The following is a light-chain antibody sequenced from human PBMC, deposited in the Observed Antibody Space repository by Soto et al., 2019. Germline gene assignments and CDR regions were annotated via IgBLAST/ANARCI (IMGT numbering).Light chain of an antibody. Sequence: QSVLTQPASVSGSPGQSITISCTGTSSDVGSYNLVSWYQQHPGKAPKLMICEVSKRPSGVSNRFSGSKSGNTASLTISGLQVEDEADYYCCSYAGSSNVFGTGTRSPS. V-gene: IGLV2-23*02. CDR1: SSDVGSYNL. CDR2: EVS. CDR3: CSYAGSSNV. J-gene: IGLJ1*01.